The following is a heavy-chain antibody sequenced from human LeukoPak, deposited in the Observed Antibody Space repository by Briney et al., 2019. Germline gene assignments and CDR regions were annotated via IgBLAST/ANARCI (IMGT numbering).Heavy chain of an antibody. CDR2: TNPKSGDT. J-gene: IGHJ1*01. D-gene: IGHD6-13*01. CDR1: GYTFLGYY. V-gene: IGHV1-2*02. Sequence: ASVKVSCKSSGYTFLGYYIHWVRQAPGQGLERIGCTNPKSGDTRYSQTFQGRLTLTTNMYSNTAYMEFHSLRPDDTAVYYCARGAGGSSWFFSENTYFHPWGQGSLVVASS. CDR3: ARGAGGSSWFFSENTYFHP.